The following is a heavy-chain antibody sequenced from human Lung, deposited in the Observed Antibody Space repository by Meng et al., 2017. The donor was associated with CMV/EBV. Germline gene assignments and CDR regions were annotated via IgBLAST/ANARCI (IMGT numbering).Heavy chain of an antibody. D-gene: IGHD3-3*01. V-gene: IGHV3-11*04. Sequence: GESXKISCAASGFTFSDYYMTWVRRAPGKGLEWISYISSSGDIILYADSVKGRFTISRDNAEKSSYLQMNSLRAEDTALYFCARCKIYDFSFYGMDVWGQGTTVTVSS. CDR1: GFTFSDYY. CDR3: ARCKIYDFSFYGMDV. CDR2: ISSSGDII. J-gene: IGHJ6*01.